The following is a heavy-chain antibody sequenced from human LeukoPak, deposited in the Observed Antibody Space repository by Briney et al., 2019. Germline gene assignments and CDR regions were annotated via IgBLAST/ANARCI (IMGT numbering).Heavy chain of an antibody. J-gene: IGHJ4*02. V-gene: IGHV4-59*12. CDR2: IYYSGST. CDR3: ARGRPFSGSYGVDY. Sequence: SETLSLTCTVSGGSISSYYWSWIRQPPGKGLEWIGYIYYSGSTNYNPSLKSRVTISVDTSKNQFSLKLSSVTAADTAVYYCARGRPFSGSYGVDYWGQGTLVTVSS. D-gene: IGHD1-26*01. CDR1: GGSISSYY.